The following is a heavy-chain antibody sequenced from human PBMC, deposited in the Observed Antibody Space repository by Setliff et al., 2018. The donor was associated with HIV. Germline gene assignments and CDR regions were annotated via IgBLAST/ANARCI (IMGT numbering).Heavy chain of an antibody. J-gene: IGHJ4*02. CDR2: IYTSGST. V-gene: IGHV4-61*02. Sequence: SETLSLTCTVSGGSFSSGIYYWSWIRQPAGKGLEWIGRIYTSGSTNYNPSLKRRVTISIDTSKNQFSLKLNSVTAADTAVYYCAGITVVTPYYFDYWGQGTLVTVSS. D-gene: IGHD2-21*02. CDR1: GGSFSSGIYY. CDR3: AGITVVTPYYFDY.